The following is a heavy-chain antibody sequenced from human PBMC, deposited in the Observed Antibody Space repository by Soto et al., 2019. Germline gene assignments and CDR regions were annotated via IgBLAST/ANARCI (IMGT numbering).Heavy chain of an antibody. CDR2: IWSDGTHE. CDR1: GFTFSNHG. J-gene: IGHJ3*01. V-gene: IGHV3-33*01. CDR3: AREGPISGTNPFDV. D-gene: IGHD1-20*01. Sequence: QVQLVESGGGVVQPGRSLRLSCAASGFTFSNHGMHWVRQPPGKGLEWVASIWSDGTHEHYADSVKGRFTITRDNSKDTLSLQVDRLRAEDTAVYYCAREGPISGTNPFDVWGQGTMVIISS.